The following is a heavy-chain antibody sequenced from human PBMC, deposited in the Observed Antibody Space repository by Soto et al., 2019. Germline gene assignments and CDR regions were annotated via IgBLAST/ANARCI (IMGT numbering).Heavy chain of an antibody. Sequence: QVQLQESGPGLVKPSGTLSLTCAVSGDSISSDKWWSWVRQPPGKGLEWIGEIHHSGNSNYNSSLKSRVIISVDISNNQFSLNLSSVTAADTAVDYCARGERQQQRDYWGQGTLVTVSS. CDR2: IHHSGNS. V-gene: IGHV4-4*02. CDR3: ARGERQQQRDY. D-gene: IGHD6-25*01. J-gene: IGHJ4*02. CDR1: GDSISSDKW.